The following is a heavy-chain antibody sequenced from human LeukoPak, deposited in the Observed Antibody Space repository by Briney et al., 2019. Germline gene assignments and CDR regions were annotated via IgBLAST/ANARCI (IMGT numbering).Heavy chain of an antibody. CDR2: INGSGGST. V-gene: IGHV3-23*01. CDR1: GFTFSSYA. Sequence: QPGGSLRLSCAASGFTFSSYAMRWVRQTPGKGLEWVSDINGSGGSTYYAGSVKGRFTISRDNSKNTLYLQMNSLRAEDTAVYYCAKTFRSTSMDVWGKGTTVTVSS. D-gene: IGHD2-2*01. J-gene: IGHJ6*03. CDR3: AKTFRSTSMDV.